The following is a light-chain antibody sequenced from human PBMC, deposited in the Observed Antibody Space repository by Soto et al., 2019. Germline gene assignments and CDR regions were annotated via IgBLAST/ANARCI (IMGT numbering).Light chain of an antibody. CDR1: QSISSW. CDR3: QQYNTYSYT. Sequence: DIQMTQSPSALSASVGDIVTITCRASQSISSWLAWYQQKPGKAPKLLIYDASSLESRVPSRFSGSGSGTEFTLTISGLRPDDFATYYCQQYNTYSYTFGQGTKLEIK. V-gene: IGKV1-5*01. CDR2: DAS. J-gene: IGKJ2*01.